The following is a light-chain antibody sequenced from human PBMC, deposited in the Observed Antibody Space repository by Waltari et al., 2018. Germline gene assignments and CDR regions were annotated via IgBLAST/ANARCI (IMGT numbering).Light chain of an antibody. J-gene: IGKJ1*01. Sequence: EIVLTHSPATLSVSPGERATLSCRASEPVSSNLAWYQQKPGQAPRLLIYGAFTRATVIPARFSGSGSGTEFTVTISSLQSEDFAVYFCQQYHNWWTFGQGTKVEIK. CDR2: GAF. CDR3: QQYHNWWT. CDR1: EPVSSN. V-gene: IGKV3-15*01.